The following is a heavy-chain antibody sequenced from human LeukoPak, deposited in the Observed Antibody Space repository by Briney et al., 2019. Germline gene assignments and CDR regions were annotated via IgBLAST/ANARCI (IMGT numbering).Heavy chain of an antibody. V-gene: IGHV3-9*01. Sequence: GGSLRLSCAASGFTFDDYAMHWVRQAPGKGLEWVSGISWNSGSIGYADSVEGRFTISRDNAKNSLYLQMNSLRAEDTALYYCAKDGGSAAHDAFDIWGQGTMVTVSS. CDR3: AKDGGSAAHDAFDI. D-gene: IGHD2-15*01. CDR1: GFTFDDYA. CDR2: ISWNSGSI. J-gene: IGHJ3*02.